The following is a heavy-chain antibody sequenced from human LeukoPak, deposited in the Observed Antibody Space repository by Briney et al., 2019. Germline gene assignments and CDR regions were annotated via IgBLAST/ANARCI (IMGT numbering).Heavy chain of an antibody. J-gene: IGHJ1*01. CDR3: AKENYGDSTGGRFQH. CDR2: ISGSGGST. D-gene: IGHD4-17*01. Sequence: LSGGSLRLSCAASGFTFSSYAMSWVRQTPVKGLEWVSVISGSGGSTYYADSVKGRFTISRVNSKNTLYLQMNSLRAEDTAVYYCAKENYGDSTGGRFQHWGQGTLVTVSS. CDR1: GFTFSSYA. V-gene: IGHV3-23*01.